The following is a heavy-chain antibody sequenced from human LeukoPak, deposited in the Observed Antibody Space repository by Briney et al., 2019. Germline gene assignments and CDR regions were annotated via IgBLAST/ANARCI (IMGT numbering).Heavy chain of an antibody. CDR2: ISGSGGST. CDR1: GFTFSRYW. V-gene: IGHV3-23*01. CDR3: ASRAAAGNWFDP. Sequence: GGSLRLSCEASGFTFSRYWMSWVRQAPGKGLEWVSAISGSGGSTYYADSVKGRFTISRDNSKNTLYLQMNSLRAEDTAVYYCASRAAAGNWFDPWGQGTLVTVSS. J-gene: IGHJ5*02. D-gene: IGHD6-13*01.